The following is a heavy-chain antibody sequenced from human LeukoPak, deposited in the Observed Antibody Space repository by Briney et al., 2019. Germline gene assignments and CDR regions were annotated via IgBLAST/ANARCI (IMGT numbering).Heavy chain of an antibody. CDR2: INPNSGGT. Sequence: ASVKVSCKASGYTFTGYYMHWVRQAPGQELEWMGWINPNSGGTNYAQKFQGRVTMTRDTSISTAYMELSRLRSDDTAVYYCARVGNWGSWYYYYYGMDVWGQGTTVTVSS. V-gene: IGHV1-2*02. CDR1: GYTFTGYY. D-gene: IGHD6-13*01. J-gene: IGHJ6*02. CDR3: ARVGNWGSWYYYYYGMDV.